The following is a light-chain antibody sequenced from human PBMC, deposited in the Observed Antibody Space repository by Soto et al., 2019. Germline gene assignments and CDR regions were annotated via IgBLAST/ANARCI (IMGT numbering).Light chain of an antibody. J-gene: IGLJ1*01. CDR3: QSYDSSLSVYV. CDR2: GNS. V-gene: IGLV1-40*01. Sequence: QSVLTQPPSVSGAPGQRVTISCTGSSSNIGAGYDEHWYQQLPGTAPKLLIYGNSNRPSGVPDRFSGSKSGTSASLAITGLQAEYEADYYCQSYDSSLSVYVFGTGTKVTVL. CDR1: SSNIGAGYD.